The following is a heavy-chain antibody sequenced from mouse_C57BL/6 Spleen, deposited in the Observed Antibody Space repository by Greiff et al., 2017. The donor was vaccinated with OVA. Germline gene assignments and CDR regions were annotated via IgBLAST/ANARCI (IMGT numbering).Heavy chain of an antibody. D-gene: IGHD1-1*01. Sequence: QVHVKQPGAELVKPGASVKLSCKASGYTFTSYWMHWVKQRPGRGLEWIGRIDPNSGGTKYNEKFKSKATLTVDKPSSTAYMQLSSLTSEDSAVYYCAREGLLLRTYAMDYWGQGTSVTVSS. CDR2: IDPNSGGT. CDR3: AREGLLLRTYAMDY. J-gene: IGHJ4*01. CDR1: GYTFTSYW. V-gene: IGHV1-72*01.